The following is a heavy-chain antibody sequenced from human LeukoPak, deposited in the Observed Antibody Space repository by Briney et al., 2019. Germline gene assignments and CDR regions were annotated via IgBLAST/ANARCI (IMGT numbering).Heavy chain of an antibody. V-gene: IGHV1-24*01. Sequence: ASVKVSCKISGYTLTELSMHWVRQAPGKGLEWMGGFDPEDGETIYAQKFQGRVTMTEDTSTDTAYMELSSLRSEDTAVYYCATGGYSSGWYARYWAQGTLVTVSS. CDR1: GYTLTELS. J-gene: IGHJ4*02. CDR2: FDPEDGET. CDR3: ATGGYSSGWYARY. D-gene: IGHD6-19*01.